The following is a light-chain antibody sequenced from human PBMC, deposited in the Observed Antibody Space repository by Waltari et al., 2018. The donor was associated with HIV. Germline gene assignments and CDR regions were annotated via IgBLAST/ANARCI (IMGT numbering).Light chain of an antibody. J-gene: IGLJ2*01. CDR3: ASHAAENTVV. CDR1: PRHKF. V-gene: IGLV2-14*01. CDR2: EAT. Sequence: ALSPPAPLSGAPGQPPTIHCLGTPRHKFLPWYPVHPGKAPKLIIFEATGRPSGVSNRFTASKSGTTASLTISGLHSDDEGLYFCASHAAENTVVFAGGTEVTVL.